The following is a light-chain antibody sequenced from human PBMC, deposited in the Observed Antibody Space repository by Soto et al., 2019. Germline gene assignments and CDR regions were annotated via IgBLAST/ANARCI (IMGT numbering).Light chain of an antibody. CDR1: SSDVGGYNY. V-gene: IGLV2-14*01. Sequence: QSALTQPASVSGSPGQSITISCTGTSSDVGGYNYVSWYQQHPGKAPKLMIYDVSNRLSGVSNRFSGSKSGNTASLTISGLQAEDEADYYCSSYTSSSTPVFGTGTKLTVL. CDR2: DVS. J-gene: IGLJ1*01. CDR3: SSYTSSSTPV.